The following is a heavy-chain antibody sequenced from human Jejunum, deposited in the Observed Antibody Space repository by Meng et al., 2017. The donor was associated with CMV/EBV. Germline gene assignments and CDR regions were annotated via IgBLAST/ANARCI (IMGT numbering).Heavy chain of an antibody. CDR3: ASHQQFCSGGSCYSLGYYYGMDV. D-gene: IGHD2-15*01. CDR2: MNPNNGNT. V-gene: IGHV1-8*01. Sequence: INWVPHAPRQGLEGMGWMNPNNGNTGYAQKFQGRFTMTWTTSISTAYMELSSLRSEDTAIYYCASHQQFCSGGSCYSLGYYYGMDVWGQGTTVTVSS. J-gene: IGHJ6*02.